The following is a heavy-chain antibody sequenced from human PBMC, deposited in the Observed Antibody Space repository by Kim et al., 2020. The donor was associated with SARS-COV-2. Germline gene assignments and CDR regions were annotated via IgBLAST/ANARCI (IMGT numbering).Heavy chain of an antibody. CDR2: ISSSSSTI. D-gene: IGHD6-13*01. Sequence: GGSLRLSCAASGFTFSSYSMNWVRQAPGKGLEWVSYISSSSSTIYYADSAKGRFTISRDNAKNSLYLQMTSLRAEDTALYYCARDLGSSSFYWCQGTLVT. V-gene: IGHV3-48*04. CDR3: ARDLGSSSFY. J-gene: IGHJ4*02. CDR1: GFTFSSYS.